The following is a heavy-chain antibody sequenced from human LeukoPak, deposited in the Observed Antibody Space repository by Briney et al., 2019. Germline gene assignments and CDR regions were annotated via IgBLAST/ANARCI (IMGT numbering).Heavy chain of an antibody. CDR1: GYSFTSYW. J-gene: IGHJ4*02. V-gene: IGHV5-10-1*01. CDR2: IDPSDSYT. Sequence: GESLKVSCKGSGYSFTSYWISWVRQMRGKGLEWMGRIDPSDSYTNYSPSFQGHVTISTDKSVSTAFLQWSSLKASDTAMYYCARLRDGSIDYWGQGTLVTVSS. CDR3: ARLRDGSIDY.